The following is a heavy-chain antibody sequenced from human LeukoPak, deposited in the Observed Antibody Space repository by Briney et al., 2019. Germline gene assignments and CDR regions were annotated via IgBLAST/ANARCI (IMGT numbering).Heavy chain of an antibody. CDR1: GFPFSSYA. Sequence: PGGSLRLSWSSSGFPFSSYAMHWVRQAPGKGLEYVSAISDSGGSTYYADSVKGRFTISRDNSKNTLYLQLNSLRAEDTAIYYCANGRGPNTGPTLDYWGQGTLVTVSS. V-gene: IGHV3-64*04. D-gene: IGHD2-15*01. CDR2: ISDSGGST. CDR3: ANGRGPNTGPTLDY. J-gene: IGHJ4*02.